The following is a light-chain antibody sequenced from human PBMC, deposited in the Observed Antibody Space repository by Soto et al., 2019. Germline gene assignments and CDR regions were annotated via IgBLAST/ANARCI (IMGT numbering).Light chain of an antibody. CDR3: QQYGSSGT. V-gene: IGKV3-20*01. CDR2: GAS. J-gene: IGKJ4*02. Sequence: EIVMTPSTATLSVCPVEISTLSCRASQSVSSNLAWYQQKPGQAPRLLIYGASNRATGIPDRFSGSGSGTDFTLTISRLEPEDFAVYYCQQYGSSGTFGRGTKVDI. CDR1: QSVSSN.